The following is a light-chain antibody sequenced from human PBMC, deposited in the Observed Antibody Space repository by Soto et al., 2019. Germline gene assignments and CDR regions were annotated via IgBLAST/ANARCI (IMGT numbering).Light chain of an antibody. J-gene: IGKJ4*01. V-gene: IGKV3-15*01. CDR3: QQYNNSPPLT. Sequence: EIVLTQSPGTLSFSPGERATLSCTASQSLRSNFLAWYQQKPGQAPRLLIYGASNRATGIPARFSGSGAGTEFTLTISSLQAEDFAVYYCQQYNNSPPLTFGGGTKVDIK. CDR1: QSLRSN. CDR2: GAS.